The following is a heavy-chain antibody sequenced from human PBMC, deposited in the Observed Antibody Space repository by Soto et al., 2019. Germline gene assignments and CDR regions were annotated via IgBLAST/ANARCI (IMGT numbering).Heavy chain of an antibody. CDR1: GFTFSAKW. V-gene: IGHV3-7*03. CDR2: INEDGSKK. Sequence: EVQLEESGGGLVKPGGSLRLSCAASGFTFSAKWMSWVRQAPGKGLEWLANINEDGSKKFYVDSVKGRFTISKDNAKNSLSLQLGSLRADDTAVYYCAREMHLGSGWGDIDIWGRGTMVTVSS. CDR3: AREMHLGSGWGDIDI. J-gene: IGHJ4*02. D-gene: IGHD6-19*01.